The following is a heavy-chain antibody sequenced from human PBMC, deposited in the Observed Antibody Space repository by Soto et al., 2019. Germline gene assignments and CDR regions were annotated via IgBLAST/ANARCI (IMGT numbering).Heavy chain of an antibody. V-gene: IGHV1-18*01. CDR1: GYTFTSYG. J-gene: IGHJ4*02. CDR3: ARDREDTAMLPSDY. D-gene: IGHD5-18*01. Sequence: GASVKVSCKASGYTFTSYGISWVRQAPGQGLEWMGWISAYNGNTNYAQKLQGRVTMTTDTSTSTAYMELRSLRSDDTAVYYCARDREDTAMLPSDYWGQGTLVTVSS. CDR2: ISAYNGNT.